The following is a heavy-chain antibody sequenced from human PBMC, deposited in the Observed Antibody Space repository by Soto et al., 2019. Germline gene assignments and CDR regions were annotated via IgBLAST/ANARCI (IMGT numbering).Heavy chain of an antibody. J-gene: IGHJ4*02. V-gene: IGHV1-18*01. CDR3: ARGRVSVRNFDY. CDR2: ISAYNGNT. Sequence: NLACKTSVYTFTIYGVGRVRHTTRKGLEWMGWISAYNGNTNYAQKLQGRVTMTTDTSTSTAYMELRSLRSDDTVVYDCARGRVSVRNFDYWGKGTLDTGSS. CDR1: VYTFTIYG. D-gene: IGHD3-9*01.